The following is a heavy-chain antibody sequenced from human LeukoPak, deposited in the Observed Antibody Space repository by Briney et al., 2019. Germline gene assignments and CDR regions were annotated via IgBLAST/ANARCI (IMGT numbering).Heavy chain of an antibody. V-gene: IGHV1-46*01. CDR3: ARGRGYYGSGNRGGGYNWFDP. CDR1: GYTFTSYH. J-gene: IGHJ5*02. Sequence: GASVKVSCKASGYTFTSYHLHWVRQAPGQGLEWMGIINPSGGSPNYAQKFQGRVTMTRDMSTSTVNMELSSLRSEDMAVYYCARGRGYYGSGNRGGGYNWFDPWGQGTLVTVSS. CDR2: INPSGGSP. D-gene: IGHD3-10*01.